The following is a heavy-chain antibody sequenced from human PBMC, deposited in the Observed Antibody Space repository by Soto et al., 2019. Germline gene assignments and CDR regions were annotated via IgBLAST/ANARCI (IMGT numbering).Heavy chain of an antibody. CDR2: AGPSGSST. D-gene: IGHD3-22*01. Sequence: GGSLRLSCAASGFTFGSYAMSWVRLSPGKGLEWVSVAGPSGSSTFYADSVRGRFTISRDNVENTLYLQMNSLRVADTALYFCARTYYYDSTGYDRTFDYWGQGTLVTVSS. J-gene: IGHJ4*02. CDR3: ARTYYYDSTGYDRTFDY. CDR1: GFTFGSYA. V-gene: IGHV3-23*01.